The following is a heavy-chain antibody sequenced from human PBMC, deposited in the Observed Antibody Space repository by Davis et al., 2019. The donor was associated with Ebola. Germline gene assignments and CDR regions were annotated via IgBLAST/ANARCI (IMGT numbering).Heavy chain of an antibody. D-gene: IGHD3-3*01. V-gene: IGHV1-69*13. CDR3: ARSHPPVGVVLNWFDP. CDR2: IIPIFGTA. J-gene: IGHJ5*02. CDR1: GGTFSSYA. Sequence: SVKVSCKASGGTFSSYAISWVRQAPGQGLEWMGGIIPIFGTANYAQKFQGRVTITADESTSTAYMELSSLRSEDTAVYYCARSHPPVGVVLNWFDPWGQGTLVTVSS.